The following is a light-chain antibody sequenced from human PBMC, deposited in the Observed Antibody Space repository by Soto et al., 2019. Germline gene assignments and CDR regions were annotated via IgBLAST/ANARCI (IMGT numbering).Light chain of an antibody. CDR1: QNVNNC. Sequence: DIQMTQSPSTLSASVGDRVTITCRASQNVNNCLAWYQQKPGKAPKLLIHKASNLESGVPSRFSGSVSGTVFSLTISSLQPDDFATYYCQQYNSYWTFGQGTKVEIK. CDR2: KAS. CDR3: QQYNSYWT. J-gene: IGKJ1*01. V-gene: IGKV1-5*03.